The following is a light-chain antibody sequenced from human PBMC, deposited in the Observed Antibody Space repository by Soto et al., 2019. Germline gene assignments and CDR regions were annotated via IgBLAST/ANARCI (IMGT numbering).Light chain of an antibody. CDR3: QQYNDWPIT. Sequence: EIIMTQSPATLSVSPREKVTLSCRASQSVSDNVAWYQQRPGQSPRLLMHSASARAAGLPARFSCSGSGTEFSLTFHSLQSQDFAAYFRQQYNDWPITFGQGTRLEIK. V-gene: IGKV3-15*01. CDR1: QSVSDN. J-gene: IGKJ5*01. CDR2: SAS.